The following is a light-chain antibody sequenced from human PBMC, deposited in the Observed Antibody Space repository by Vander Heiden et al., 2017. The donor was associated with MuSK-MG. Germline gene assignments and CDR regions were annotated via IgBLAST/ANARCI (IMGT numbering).Light chain of an antibody. J-gene: IGKJ3*01. V-gene: IGKV1-12*01. Sequence: DIQMTQSPSSASASVGDRVTITCRASQGVSSWLAWYQQKPGKAPKLLIYSASTLHSAVPPRFRGTGSGTDFTLTISSLQPEDFATYFCQQTNTFLSTFGHWTKVDIK. CDR2: SAS. CDR1: QGVSSW. CDR3: QQTNTFLST.